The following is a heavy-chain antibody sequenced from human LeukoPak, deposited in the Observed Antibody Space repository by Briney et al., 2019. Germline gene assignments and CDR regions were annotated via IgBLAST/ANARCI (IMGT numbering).Heavy chain of an antibody. D-gene: IGHD3-9*01. Sequence: SQTLSLTCTVTGGSISSGGYYWSWIRQHPGKGLGWIGYIYYSGSPYYNPSLKGRVTISVDTAKNQFSLKLSSVTAADTAVYYCARAGYFDWAGRDYFDYWGQGTLVTVSS. CDR2: IYYSGSP. CDR1: GGSISSGGYY. CDR3: ARAGYFDWAGRDYFDY. J-gene: IGHJ4*02. V-gene: IGHV4-31*03.